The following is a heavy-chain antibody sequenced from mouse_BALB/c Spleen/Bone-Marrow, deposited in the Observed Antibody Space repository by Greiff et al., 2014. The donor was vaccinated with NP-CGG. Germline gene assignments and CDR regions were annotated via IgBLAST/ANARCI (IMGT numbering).Heavy chain of an antibody. V-gene: IGHV1S135*01. CDR3: PGGVLAYFDY. CDR1: GYAFTNYN. CDR2: IDPYSGGT. Sequence: EVKLQESGPELVKPGASVKASCKASGYAFTNYNMNWVKQSHGKSLEWIGYIDPYSGGTNYNQKFRGKATLTVDKSSSTAYMHRNSLTSEDSAVYYCPGGVLAYFDYWGQGTTLTVSS. J-gene: IGHJ2*01. D-gene: IGHD2-14*01.